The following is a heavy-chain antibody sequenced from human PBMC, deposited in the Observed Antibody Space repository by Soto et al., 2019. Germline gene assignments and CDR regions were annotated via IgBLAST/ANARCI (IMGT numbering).Heavy chain of an antibody. D-gene: IGHD4-17*01. CDR3: ARDDYGGNTHFLDY. CDR1: GFTFRTYG. J-gene: IGHJ4*02. Sequence: QVQLVESGGGVVQPGRSLRLSCEGSGFTFRTYGIHWVRQAPGKGLEWVAVTATDGSDKRYADSVKGRFTISRDNSKNTLYLQMNSLRIEDTAVYYCARDDYGGNTHFLDYGGQGALVTVSS. V-gene: IGHV3-30*03. CDR2: TATDGSDK.